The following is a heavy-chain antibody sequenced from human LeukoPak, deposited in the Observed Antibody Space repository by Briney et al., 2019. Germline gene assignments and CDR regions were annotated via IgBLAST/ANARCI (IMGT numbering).Heavy chain of an antibody. CDR2: ISGSGGST. Sequence: PGGSLRLSCAASGFTFSSYAMSWVRQAPGKGLEWVSAISGSGGSTYYADSVKGRFTISRDNSKNTLYLQMNSLRAEDTAVYYCAKDQAYDFWSGYYPLDWFDPWGQGTLVTVSS. J-gene: IGHJ5*02. CDR1: GFTFSSYA. V-gene: IGHV3-23*01. CDR3: AKDQAYDFWSGYYPLDWFDP. D-gene: IGHD3-3*01.